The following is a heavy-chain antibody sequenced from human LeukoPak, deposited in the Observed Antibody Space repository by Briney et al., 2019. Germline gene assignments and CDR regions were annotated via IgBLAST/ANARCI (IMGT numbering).Heavy chain of an antibody. Sequence: GGSLRLSCAASGFTFSNYGMHWVRQAPGKGLEWVAFIRYDGSNKYFADSLKGRFTISRDNSKNTLYLQMNSLRPEDTAVYYCARDSPPCTNGVCSPFIDYWGQGTLVTVSS. J-gene: IGHJ4*02. V-gene: IGHV3-30*02. CDR1: GFTFSNYG. CDR3: ARDSPPCTNGVCSPFIDY. CDR2: IRYDGSNK. D-gene: IGHD2-8*01.